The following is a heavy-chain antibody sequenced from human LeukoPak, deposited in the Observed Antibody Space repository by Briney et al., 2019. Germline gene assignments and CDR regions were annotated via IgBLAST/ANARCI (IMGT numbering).Heavy chain of an antibody. V-gene: IGHV1-69*04. CDR3: AAHVFYGSGSYYNS. CDR2: IIPILGIA. CDR1: GGTFSSYA. J-gene: IGHJ4*02. D-gene: IGHD3-10*01. Sequence: ASVNVSCKASGGTFSSYAISWVRQAPGQGLEWMGRIIPILGIANYAQKFQGRVTITADKSTSTAYMELSSLRSEDTAVYYCAAHVFYGSGSYYNSWGQGTLVTVSS.